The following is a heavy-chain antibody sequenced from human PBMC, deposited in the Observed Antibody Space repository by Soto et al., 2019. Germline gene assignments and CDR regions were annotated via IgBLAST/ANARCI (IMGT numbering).Heavy chain of an antibody. CDR1: GYTFTSYA. V-gene: IGHV1-3*01. Sequence: ASVKVSCKASGYTFTSYAMHWVRQAPGQRLEWMGWINAGNGNTKYSQKFQGRVTITRDTSASTAYMELSSLRSEDTAVYYCARDKTYYDILTVYYTRSDAFDIWGQGTMVTVSS. CDR3: ARDKTYYDILTVYYTRSDAFDI. J-gene: IGHJ3*02. D-gene: IGHD3-9*01. CDR2: INAGNGNT.